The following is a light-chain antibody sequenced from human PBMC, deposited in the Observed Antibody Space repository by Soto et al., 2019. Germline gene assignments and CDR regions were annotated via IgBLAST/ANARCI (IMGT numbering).Light chain of an antibody. CDR1: QSISTN. J-gene: IGKJ3*01. Sequence: MTQSPATLSVSPGERVSLSCRASQSISTNLAWYQQKPGQAPRLLIYGASTRDTHIPDRFSGTGSETDFTLTISRLQAEDVAVYYCQQYYSSPFTFGPGTKVAIK. V-gene: IGKV3-15*01. CDR2: GAS. CDR3: QQYYSSPFT.